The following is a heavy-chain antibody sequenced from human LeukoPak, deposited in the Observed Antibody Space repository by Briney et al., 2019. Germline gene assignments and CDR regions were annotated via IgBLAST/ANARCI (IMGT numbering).Heavy chain of an antibody. CDR3: ARGLYSSSYDAFDI. V-gene: IGHV3-48*01. CDR1: GFTFTSYN. D-gene: IGHD6-13*01. CDR2: ITSSSSMI. Sequence: PGGSLRLSCAASGFTFTSYNMNWVRQAPGKGLEWVSYITSSSSMIYYADSVKGRFTISRDNAKNSLSLQMNSLRAEDTAVYYCARGLYSSSYDAFDIWGQGTMATVSS. J-gene: IGHJ3*02.